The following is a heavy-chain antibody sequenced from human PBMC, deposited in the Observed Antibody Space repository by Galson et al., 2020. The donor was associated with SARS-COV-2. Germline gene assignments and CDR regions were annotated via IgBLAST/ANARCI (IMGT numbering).Heavy chain of an antibody. CDR3: AKDWDGDPKPHDY. D-gene: IGHD4-17*01. V-gene: IGHV3-30*18. CDR1: GFTFSSYG. Sequence: GESLKISCAASGFTFSSYGMHWVRQAPGKGLEWVAVISYDGSNKYYADSVKGRFTISRDNSKNTLYLQMNSLRAEDTAVYYCAKDWDGDPKPHDYWGQGTLVTVSS. J-gene: IGHJ4*02. CDR2: ISYDGSNK.